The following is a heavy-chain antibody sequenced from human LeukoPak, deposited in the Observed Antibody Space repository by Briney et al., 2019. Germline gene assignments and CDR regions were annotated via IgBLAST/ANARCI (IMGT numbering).Heavy chain of an antibody. V-gene: IGHV4-59*08. Sequence: PETLSLTCTVSGGSISGYHWGWIRQPPGRGLEWIGFIYNSGNTNYSPYLKSRVTISVDTSKNQFSLKLSSVTAADTAVYYCARHAIAVAGTGYFDYWGQGTLVTVSS. D-gene: IGHD6-19*01. CDR2: IYNSGNT. J-gene: IGHJ4*02. CDR3: ARHAIAVAGTGYFDY. CDR1: GGSISGYH.